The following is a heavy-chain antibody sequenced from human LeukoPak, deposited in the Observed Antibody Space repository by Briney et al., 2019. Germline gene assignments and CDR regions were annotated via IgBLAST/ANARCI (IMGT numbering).Heavy chain of an antibody. V-gene: IGHV4-34*01. CDR2: INHSGST. Sequence: SETLSLTCAVYGGSFSGYYWSWIRQPPGKGLEWIGEINHSGSTNYNPSLKSRVTISVDTSKNQFSLKLSSVTAADTAVYYRARGRYYGSGSYYNAYYFDYWGQGTLVTVSS. J-gene: IGHJ4*02. CDR1: GGSFSGYY. D-gene: IGHD3-10*01. CDR3: ARGRYYGSGSYYNAYYFDY.